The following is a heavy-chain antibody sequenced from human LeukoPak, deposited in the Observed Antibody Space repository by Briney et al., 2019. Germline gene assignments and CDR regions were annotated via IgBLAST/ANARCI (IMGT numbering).Heavy chain of an antibody. CDR2: ISAVNGDT. D-gene: IGHD2-15*01. Sequence: ASVKVSCKTSGYTFVNYGGSWVRQAPGQGLEWMGWISAVNGDTNSAHTHPGRLTITIDTSTSTAYMELRSLRSDDTALYFCARDYKSSCSGATCLYFDYWGQGTLVTVSS. CDR1: GYTFVNYG. J-gene: IGHJ4*02. V-gene: IGHV1-18*01. CDR3: ARDYKSSCSGATCLYFDY.